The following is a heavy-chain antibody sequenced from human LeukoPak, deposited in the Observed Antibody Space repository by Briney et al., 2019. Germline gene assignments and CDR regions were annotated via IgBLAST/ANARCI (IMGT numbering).Heavy chain of an antibody. D-gene: IGHD3-22*01. CDR2: IYYSGST. J-gene: IGHJ6*02. V-gene: IGHV4-59*01. Sequence: SETLSLACTVSGGSISSYYWSWIRQPPGKGLEWIGYIYYSGSTNYNPSLKSRVTISVDTSKNQFSLKLSSVTAADTAVYYCARRYDYYDSSGSHYYYGMDVWGQGTTVNVSS. CDR3: ARRYDYYDSSGSHYYYGMDV. CDR1: GGSISSYY.